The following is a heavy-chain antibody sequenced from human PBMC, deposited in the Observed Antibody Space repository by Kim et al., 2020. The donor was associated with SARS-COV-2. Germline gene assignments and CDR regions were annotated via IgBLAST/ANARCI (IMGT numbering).Heavy chain of an antibody. CDR1: GFTLSSYA. CDR2: ISGSGGST. J-gene: IGHJ5*02. Sequence: GGSLRLSCAASGFTLSSYAMSWVRQAPGKGLEWVSAISGSGGSTYYADSVKGRFTISRDNSKNTLYLQMNSLRAEDTAVYYCAKDLFDYGGNSVAWGQGTLVAVSS. D-gene: IGHD4-17*01. V-gene: IGHV3-23*01. CDR3: AKDLFDYGGNSVA.